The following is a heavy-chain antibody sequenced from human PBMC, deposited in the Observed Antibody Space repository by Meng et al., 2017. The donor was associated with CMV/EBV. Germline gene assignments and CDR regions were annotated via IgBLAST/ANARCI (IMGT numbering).Heavy chain of an antibody. J-gene: IGHJ4*02. CDR1: GFTVSSNY. Sequence: SCAASGFTVSSNYMSWVRQAPGKGLEWVSVIYSGGSTYYADSVKGRFTISRDNSKNTLYLQMNSLRAEDTAVYYCARGSAYSGSCVDYWGQGTLVTVSS. D-gene: IGHD1-26*01. CDR3: ARGSAYSGSCVDY. V-gene: IGHV3-53*01. CDR2: IYSGGST.